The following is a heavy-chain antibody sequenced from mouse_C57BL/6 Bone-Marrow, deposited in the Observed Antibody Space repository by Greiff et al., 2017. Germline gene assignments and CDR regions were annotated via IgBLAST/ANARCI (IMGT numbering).Heavy chain of an antibody. V-gene: IGHV5-4*01. CDR1: GFTFSSYA. CDR3: ARDYYGSSHCDY. Sequence: EVMLVESGGGLVKPGGSLKLSCAASGFTFSSYAMSWVRQTPEKRLEWVATISDGGSYTYYPDNVKGRFTISRDNAKNNLYLQMSHLKSEDTAMYYCARDYYGSSHCDYWGQGTTLTVSS. J-gene: IGHJ2*01. CDR2: ISDGGSYT. D-gene: IGHD1-1*01.